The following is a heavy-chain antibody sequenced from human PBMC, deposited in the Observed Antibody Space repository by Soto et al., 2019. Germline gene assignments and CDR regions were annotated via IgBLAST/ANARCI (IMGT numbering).Heavy chain of an antibody. D-gene: IGHD1-26*01. CDR1: GFTFSSYA. CDR3: AKVSLGALTFTDYYYYGLDV. V-gene: IGHV3-23*01. CDR2: ISGSGGST. J-gene: IGHJ6*02. Sequence: GGSLRLSCAASGFTFSSYAMSWVRQAPGKGLEWVSAISGSGGSTYYADSVKGRFTISRDNSKNTLYLQMNSLRAEDTAVYYCAKVSLGALTFTDYYYYGLDVWGQGTTVTVSS.